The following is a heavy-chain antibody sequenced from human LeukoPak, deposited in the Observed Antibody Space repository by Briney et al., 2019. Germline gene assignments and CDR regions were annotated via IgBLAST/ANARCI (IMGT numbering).Heavy chain of an antibody. V-gene: IGHV4-38-2*02. CDR1: GYSISSGYY. J-gene: IGHJ4*02. CDR2: IYHSGST. D-gene: IGHD5-24*01. CDR3: ARAVEMATILDY. Sequence: SETLSLTCTVSGYSISSGYYWGWIRPPPGKGLEWIGSIYHSGSTYYNPSLKSRVTISVDTSKNQFSLKLSSVTAADTAVYYCARAVEMATILDYWGQGTLVTVSS.